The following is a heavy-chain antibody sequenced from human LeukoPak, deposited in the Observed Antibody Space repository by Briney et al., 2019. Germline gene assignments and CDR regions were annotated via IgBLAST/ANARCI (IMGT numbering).Heavy chain of an antibody. V-gene: IGHV4-39*01. CDR3: AKSSTICSGGSCYSQKWFDP. CDR1: GGSISSSSYY. J-gene: IGHJ5*02. Sequence: PSETLSLTCTVSGGSISSSSYYWGWIRQPPGKWLEWIGSIYYSGSPYYNPSLKSRVTISVDTSKNQFSLKLSSVTATDTAVYYCAKSSTICSGGSCYSQKWFDPWGLGALVTVSS. CDR2: IYYSGSP. D-gene: IGHD2-15*01.